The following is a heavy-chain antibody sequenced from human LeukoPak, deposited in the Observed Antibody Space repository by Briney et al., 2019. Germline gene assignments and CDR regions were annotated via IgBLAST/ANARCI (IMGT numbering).Heavy chain of an antibody. J-gene: IGHJ4*02. D-gene: IGHD1-26*01. Sequence: ASVKVSCKASGYTFTGYYMHWVRQAPGQGLEWMGWINPNSGGTNYAEKFQGRVTMTRDTSISTAYMELSRLRSDDTAVYYCARHTSGSYPFTPNVFDHWGQGTLVTVSS. CDR1: GYTFTGYY. V-gene: IGHV1-2*02. CDR3: ARHTSGSYPFTPNVFDH. CDR2: INPNSGGT.